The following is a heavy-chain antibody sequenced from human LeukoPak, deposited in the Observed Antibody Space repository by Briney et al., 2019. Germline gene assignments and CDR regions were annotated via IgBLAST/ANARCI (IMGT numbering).Heavy chain of an antibody. Sequence: GGSQRLSCAASGFTFSSYSMNWVRQAPGKGLEWVSSISSSSSYIYYADSVKGRFTISRDNAKNSLYLQMNSLRAEDTAVYFCAKGRGAYYDFWSGYSSSYEFWGQGTLVTVSS. D-gene: IGHD3-3*01. CDR2: ISSSSSYI. V-gene: IGHV3-21*04. CDR1: GFTFSSYS. J-gene: IGHJ4*02. CDR3: AKGRGAYYDFWSGYSSSYEF.